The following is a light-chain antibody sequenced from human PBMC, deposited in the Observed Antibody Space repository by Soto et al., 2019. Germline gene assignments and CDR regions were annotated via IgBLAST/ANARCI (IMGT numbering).Light chain of an antibody. Sequence: QSVLIQPPSVSGSPGQSVTISCTGTSSDVGSYDYVSWYQQHPGTVPKPMIYNVNTQPSGVPDRFSGSKSGNTASMTISGLQADDEANYYCSSFKGTNSFVFGTGTKVTVL. CDR1: SSDVGSYDY. CDR3: SSFKGTNSFV. J-gene: IGLJ1*01. V-gene: IGLV2-11*01. CDR2: NVN.